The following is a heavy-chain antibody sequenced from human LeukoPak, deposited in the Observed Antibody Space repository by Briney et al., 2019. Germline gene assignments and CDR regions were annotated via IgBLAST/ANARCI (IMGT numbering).Heavy chain of an antibody. CDR2: IYYSGST. J-gene: IGHJ4*02. Sequence: SETLSLTCTVSGGSISSGDYYWSWLRQPPGKGLEWIGYIYYSGSTYYNPSLKSRVTISVDTSKNQFSLKLSSVTAADTAVYYCARSGRWLHNSGIDYWGQGTLVTVSS. V-gene: IGHV4-30-4*01. D-gene: IGHD5-24*01. CDR3: ARSGRWLHNSGIDY. CDR1: GGSISSGDYY.